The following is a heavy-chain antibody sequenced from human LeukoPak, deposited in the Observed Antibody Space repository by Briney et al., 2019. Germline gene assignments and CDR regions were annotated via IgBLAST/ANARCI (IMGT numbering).Heavy chain of an antibody. CDR2: IYYSGST. V-gene: IGHV4-39*07. Sequence: SETLSLTCTVSGGSISSSSYYWGWIRQPPGKGLEWIGNIYYSGSTYYNPSLKSRVTISVDTSKNQFSLKLSSVTAADTAVYYCARGSHSYCGGDCYYVWFDYWGQGTLVTVSS. CDR3: ARGSHSYCGGDCYYVWFDY. D-gene: IGHD2-21*01. J-gene: IGHJ4*02. CDR1: GGSISSSSYY.